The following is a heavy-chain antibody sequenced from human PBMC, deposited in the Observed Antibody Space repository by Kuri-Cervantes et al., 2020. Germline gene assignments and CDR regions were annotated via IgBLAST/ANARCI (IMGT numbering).Heavy chain of an antibody. Sequence: ASVKVSCKVSGYTLTDLSMHWVRQAPGKGLEWMGGFDPEDGETIYAQKFQGRVTMTEDTSTDTAYMELSSLRSEDTAVYYCARLGLLPTGGYSGDYYYYYGMDVWGQGTTVTVSS. CDR2: FDPEDGET. CDR1: GYTLTDLS. D-gene: IGHD2-8*02. J-gene: IGHJ6*02. V-gene: IGHV1-24*01. CDR3: ARLGLLPTGGYSGDYYYYYGMDV.